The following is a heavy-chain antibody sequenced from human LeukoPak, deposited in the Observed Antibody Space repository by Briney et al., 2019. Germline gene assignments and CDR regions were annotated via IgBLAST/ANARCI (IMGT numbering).Heavy chain of an antibody. CDR1: GFSFSSYG. Sequence: PGGSLRLSCAASGFSFSSYGMNWVRQAPGKGLEWVAVISNDGRNKYYADSVKGRFTISRDKSKNTLYLQMNSLRADDTAVYYCAKGGDKARSRNFDYWGQGTLVTVSS. CDR2: ISNDGRNK. J-gene: IGHJ4*02. V-gene: IGHV3-30*18. CDR3: AKGGDKARSRNFDY. D-gene: IGHD2-21*01.